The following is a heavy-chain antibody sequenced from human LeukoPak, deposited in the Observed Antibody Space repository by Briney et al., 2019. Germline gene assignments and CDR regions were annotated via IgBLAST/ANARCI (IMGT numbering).Heavy chain of an antibody. Sequence: SETLSLTCAVYGGSFSGYYWSWIRQPPGKGLEWIGEINHSGSTNYNPSLKSRVTISVDTSKNQFSLKLSSVTAADTAVYYCARGAGGVVPAANYGMDVWGQGTTVTVSS. V-gene: IGHV4-34*01. D-gene: IGHD2-2*01. CDR2: INHSGST. CDR1: GGSFSGYY. CDR3: ARGAGGVVPAANYGMDV. J-gene: IGHJ6*02.